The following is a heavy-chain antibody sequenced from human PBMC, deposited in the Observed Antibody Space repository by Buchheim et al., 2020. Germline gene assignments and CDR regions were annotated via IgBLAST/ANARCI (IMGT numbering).Heavy chain of an antibody. D-gene: IGHD2-15*01. Sequence: QVQLQQWGAGLLKPSETLSLTCAVYGGSFSGYYWSWIRQPPGKGLEWIGEINHSGSTNYNPSLKSRVTISVDTSKNQFSLKLSSVTAADTAVYYCARSVVAAIRYYYYYYGMDVWGQGTT. J-gene: IGHJ6*02. CDR3: ARSVVAAIRYYYYYYGMDV. CDR1: GGSFSGYY. V-gene: IGHV4-34*01. CDR2: INHSGST.